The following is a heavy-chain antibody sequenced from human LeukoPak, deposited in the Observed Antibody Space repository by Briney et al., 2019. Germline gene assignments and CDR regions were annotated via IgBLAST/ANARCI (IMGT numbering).Heavy chain of an antibody. CDR1: GGSISSGGYY. CDR3: ARLLRDYDFWSGLYFDY. V-gene: IGHV4-61*08. D-gene: IGHD3-3*01. J-gene: IGHJ4*02. Sequence: PSETLSLTCTVSGGSISSGGYYWSWIRQHPGKGLEWIGYIYYSGSTYYNPSLKSQVTISVDTSKNQFSLKLSSVTAADTAVYYCARLLRDYDFWSGLYFDYWGQGTLATVSS. CDR2: IYYSGST.